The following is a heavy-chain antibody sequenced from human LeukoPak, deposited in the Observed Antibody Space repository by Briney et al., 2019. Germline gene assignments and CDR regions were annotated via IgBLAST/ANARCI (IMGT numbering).Heavy chain of an antibody. D-gene: IGHD3-22*01. V-gene: IGHV3-48*01. Sequence: PGGSLRLSCAASGFTFSSYSMNWVRQTPGKGLEWVSYISSSSSTIYYADSVKGRFTISRDNAKNSLYLQMNSLRAEDTAVYYCARGDYGRYYDSSGYGRFDYWGQGTLVTVSS. CDR2: ISSSSSTI. CDR3: ARGDYGRYYDSSGYGRFDY. CDR1: GFTFSSYS. J-gene: IGHJ4*02.